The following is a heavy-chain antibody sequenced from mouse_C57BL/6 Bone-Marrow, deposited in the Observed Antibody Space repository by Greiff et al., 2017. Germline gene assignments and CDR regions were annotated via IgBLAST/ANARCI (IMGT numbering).Heavy chain of an antibody. CDR2: IDPSDSYT. V-gene: IGHV1-69*01. J-gene: IGHJ2*01. CDR3: ARVANWDPFDY. D-gene: IGHD4-1*01. Sequence: QVQLQQPGAELVMPGASVKLSCKASGYTFTSYWMHWVKQRPGQGLEWIGEIDPSDSYTNYNQKFQGKSTLTVDKSSSTAYMQLSSLTSEDSAVYYCARVANWDPFDYWGQGTTLTVSS. CDR1: GYTFTSYW.